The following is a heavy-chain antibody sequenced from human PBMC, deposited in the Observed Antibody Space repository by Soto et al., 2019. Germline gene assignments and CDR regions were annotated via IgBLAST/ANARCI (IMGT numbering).Heavy chain of an antibody. D-gene: IGHD3-22*01. J-gene: IGHJ4*01. CDR1: GGAISNAG. CDR3: TTDSYSTMIEVRFAY. Sequence: PGGSLSLSCTGSGGAISNAGRNWVRQAPGKGLEWVGRIKSKALGGTTDFAAPVRGRFAITRDDSRNMAYMQMNSLNTEDTAVYYCTTDSYSTMIEVRFAYWGHGTLVTVSP. V-gene: IGHV3-15*07. CDR2: IKSKALGGTT.